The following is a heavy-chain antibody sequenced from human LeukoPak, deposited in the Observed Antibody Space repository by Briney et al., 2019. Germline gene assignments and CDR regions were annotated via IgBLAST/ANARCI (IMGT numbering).Heavy chain of an antibody. CDR2: IKKDGTYR. D-gene: IGHD3-16*01. J-gene: IGHJ4*02. Sequence: PGGSLRLSCVVSGFTFSGNLMHWVRQGPGKGLMCVARIKKDGTYRDYADSVKGRFTISRDNAKNTLFLQMDSLRDEDTAVYYCARDDDVYGIDYWGQGTLVTVSS. CDR1: GFTFSGNL. CDR3: ARDDDVYGIDY. V-gene: IGHV3-74*01.